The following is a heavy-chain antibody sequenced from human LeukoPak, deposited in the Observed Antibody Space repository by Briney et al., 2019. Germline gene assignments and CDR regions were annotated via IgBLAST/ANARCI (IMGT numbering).Heavy chain of an antibody. Sequence: SVKVSCKASGYTFTSYGISWVRQAPGQGLEWMGGIIPIFGTANYAQKFQGRVTITTDESTSTAYMELSSLRSEDTAVYYCARARIVVVVAATQGYFDLWGRGTLVTVSS. CDR2: IIPIFGTA. J-gene: IGHJ2*01. CDR3: ARARIVVVVAATQGYFDL. D-gene: IGHD2-15*01. CDR1: GYTFTSYG. V-gene: IGHV1-69*05.